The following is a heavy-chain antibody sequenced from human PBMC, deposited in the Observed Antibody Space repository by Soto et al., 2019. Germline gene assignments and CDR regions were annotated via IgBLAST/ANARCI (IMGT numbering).Heavy chain of an antibody. D-gene: IGHD1-26*01. CDR3: ATQYSGTYPVFDY. J-gene: IGHJ4*02. V-gene: IGHV3-33*01. Sequence: QVQLVESGGGVVQPGSSPRVSCAASGFTFSSIDMHWVRQAPGKGLEWVALIWYDGTNKYYADSVKGRFTISRDNSKTTLYLQMNSLRAEDTAVYYCATQYSGTYPVFDYWGQGTLVTVSS. CDR2: IWYDGTNK. CDR1: GFTFSSID.